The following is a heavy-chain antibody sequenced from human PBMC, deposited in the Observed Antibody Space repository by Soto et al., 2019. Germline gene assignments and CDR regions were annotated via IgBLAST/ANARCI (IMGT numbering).Heavy chain of an antibody. CDR1: GDSVSSNSAA. J-gene: IGHJ6*02. CDR2: TYYRSKWYN. V-gene: IGHV6-1*01. D-gene: IGHD6-13*01. CDR3: ARVGNGAAAGVDYYYYYGMDV. Sequence: VTCAISGDSVSSNSAAWNWIRQSPSRGLEWLGRTYYRSKWYNDYAVSVKSRITINPDTSKNQFSLQLNSVTPEDTAVYYCARVGNGAAAGVDYYYYYGMDVWGQGTTVTVSS.